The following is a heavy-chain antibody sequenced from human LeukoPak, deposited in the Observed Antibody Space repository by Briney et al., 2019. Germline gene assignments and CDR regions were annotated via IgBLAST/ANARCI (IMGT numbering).Heavy chain of an antibody. Sequence: PGRSLRLSCAASGFTFDDYTMHWVRQAPGKGLEWVSLISWDGGSTYYADSVKGRFTISRDNSKNSLYLQMNSLRTEDTALYYCAKDPQPYSYGYGWFDPWGQGTLVTVSS. J-gene: IGHJ5*02. CDR3: AKDPQPYSYGYGWFDP. CDR1: GFTFDDYT. CDR2: ISWDGGST. V-gene: IGHV3-43*01. D-gene: IGHD5-18*01.